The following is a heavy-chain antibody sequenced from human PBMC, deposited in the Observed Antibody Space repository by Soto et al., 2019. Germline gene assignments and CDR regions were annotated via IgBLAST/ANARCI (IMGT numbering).Heavy chain of an antibody. CDR2: IYTTDSDT. V-gene: IGHV5-51*01. CDR1: GYNFTILW. CDR3: ARPANTVPDDFDL. Sequence: PWVVQKIPRHVSGYNFTILWIGRVRQMPGKWVEWMEIIYTTDSDTRYRPSLQGQVTISADKSINTAYLKWDSQNASDTSIYYCARPANTVPDDFDLWGQGTPVTVSS. D-gene: IGHD4-17*01. J-gene: IGHJ4*02.